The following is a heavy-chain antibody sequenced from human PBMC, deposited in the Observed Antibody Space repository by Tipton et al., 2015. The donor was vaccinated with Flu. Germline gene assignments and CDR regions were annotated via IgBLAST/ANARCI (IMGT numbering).Heavy chain of an antibody. CDR1: GFIFTTYA. Sequence: SLRLSCAASGFIFTTYAMSWVRQAPGKGLEWVSTISGSGGSTYYADSVKGRFSISRVNSKNTLYLQMNSLRAEDTAIYYCAMPVGDSGYDFDSWGQGTLVTVSS. CDR2: ISGSGGST. CDR3: AMPVGDSGYDFDS. J-gene: IGHJ4*02. V-gene: IGHV3-23*01. D-gene: IGHD5-12*01.